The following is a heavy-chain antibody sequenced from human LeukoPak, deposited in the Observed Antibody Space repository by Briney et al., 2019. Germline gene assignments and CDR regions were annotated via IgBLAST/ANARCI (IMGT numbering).Heavy chain of an antibody. CDR1: GFTVSSNY. Sequence: GGALRLSCAASGFTVSSNYMSWVRPAPGKGRWWVSVIYGGGSTYYADSVKGRFTISRDNSKNTLYLQMNSLRAEDTAVYYCARDTGPRYCSGGSCYYYYGMDVWGQGTTVTVSS. D-gene: IGHD2-15*01. CDR2: IYGGGST. V-gene: IGHV3-66*01. J-gene: IGHJ6*02. CDR3: ARDTGPRYCSGGSCYYYYGMDV.